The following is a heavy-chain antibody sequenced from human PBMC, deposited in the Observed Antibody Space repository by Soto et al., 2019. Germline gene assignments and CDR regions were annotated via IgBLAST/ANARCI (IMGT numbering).Heavy chain of an antibody. CDR3: ARHDYDRSGYATSLDY. CDR2: IWYDGSNK. D-gene: IGHD3-22*01. V-gene: IGHV3-33*01. Sequence: QVQLVESGGGVVQPGRSLRLSCAASGFTFSSYGMHWVRQAPGKGLEWVAAIWYDGSNKYYADSVKGRVTISRDNSKNTLFLQMNSLRAEDTAVYYCARHDYDRSGYATSLDYWGQGTLVTVSS. J-gene: IGHJ4*02. CDR1: GFTFSSYG.